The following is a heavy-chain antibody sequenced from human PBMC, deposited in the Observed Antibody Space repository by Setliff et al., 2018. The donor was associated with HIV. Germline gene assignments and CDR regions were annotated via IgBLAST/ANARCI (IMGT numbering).Heavy chain of an antibody. D-gene: IGHD2-8*01. Sequence: GGSLRLSCAASGFTFSTYPIFWVRQGPGKGPEWVANINRDESRKSYVDSVKGRFSISRDNAKNSLYLQMNNLRDEDTAVYYCARDRLTNVRYWTSDYWGQGTLVTVSS. CDR2: INRDESRK. J-gene: IGHJ4*02. CDR1: GFTFSTYP. CDR3: ARDRLTNVRYWTSDY. V-gene: IGHV3-7*03.